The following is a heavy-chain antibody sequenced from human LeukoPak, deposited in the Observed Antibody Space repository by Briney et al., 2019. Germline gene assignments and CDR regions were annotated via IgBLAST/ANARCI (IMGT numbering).Heavy chain of an antibody. CDR3: AILSYTPTPFDY. V-gene: IGHV3-30*03. CDR2: ISYDGSNK. J-gene: IGHJ4*02. D-gene: IGHD1-1*01. Sequence: GGSLRLSCAASGFTFSSSGMHWVRQAPGKGLEWVAVISYDGSNKYYADSVKGRFTISRDNSKNTLYLQMNSLRAEDTAVYYCAILSYTPTPFDYWGQGTLVTVSS. CDR1: GFTFSSSG.